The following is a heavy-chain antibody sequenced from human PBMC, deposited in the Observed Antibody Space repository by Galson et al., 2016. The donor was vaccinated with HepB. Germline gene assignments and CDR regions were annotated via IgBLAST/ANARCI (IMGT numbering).Heavy chain of an antibody. D-gene: IGHD5-12*01. J-gene: IGHJ5*02. CDR1: GFTFRAYA. V-gene: IGHV3-23*01. CDR2: ISGSGGST. Sequence: SLRLSCAASGFTFRAYAMDWVRQAPGKGPEWVSGISGSGGSTYYADSVRGRFTISRDNSKNTVYLQMDSLRAEDTAIYFCAKNSWVVADTFDPWGQGTPVTVSS. CDR3: AKNSWVVADTFDP.